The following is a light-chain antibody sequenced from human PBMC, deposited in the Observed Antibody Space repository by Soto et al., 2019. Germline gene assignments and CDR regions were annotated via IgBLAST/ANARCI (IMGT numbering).Light chain of an antibody. CDR1: SSDVGGHNY. V-gene: IGLV2-8*01. CDR2: EVS. J-gene: IGLJ2*01. Sequence: QSALTQPPSASGSPGQSVTISCTGTSSDVGGHNYVSWYQQHPGEAPKLMIYEVSERPSGVPDRFSGSKSGNTASLTVSGLQAEDEGDYYCSSYGGSNILIFGGGTKLTVL. CDR3: SSYGGSNILI.